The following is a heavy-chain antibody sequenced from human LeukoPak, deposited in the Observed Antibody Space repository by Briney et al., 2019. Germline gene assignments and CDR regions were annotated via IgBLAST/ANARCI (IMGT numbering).Heavy chain of an antibody. D-gene: IGHD6-13*01. CDR2: INSDRSTSTT. CDR3: ARDPAAAGTDYYYYYYMDV. CDR1: GFTFDDYG. Sequence: GGSLRLSCAASGFTFDDYGMSWVRQVPGKGLVWVSRINSDRSTSTTNYADSVEGRFTISRDNAKNSLYLQMNSLRAEDTAVYYCARDPAAAGTDYYYYYYMDVWGKGTTVTVSS. V-gene: IGHV3-20*04. J-gene: IGHJ6*03.